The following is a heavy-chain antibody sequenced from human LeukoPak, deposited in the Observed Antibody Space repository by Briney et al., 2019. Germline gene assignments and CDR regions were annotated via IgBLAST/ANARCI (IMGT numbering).Heavy chain of an antibody. CDR2: IYHSGST. V-gene: IGHV4-30-2*01. D-gene: IGHD3-10*01. CDR1: GGSISSGGYS. CDR3: ARGGYYYGSGSEFDP. J-gene: IGHJ5*02. Sequence: TLSLTCAVSGGSISSGGYSWSWIRQPPGKGLEWIRYIYHSGSTYYNPSLKSRVTISVDRSKNQFSLKLSSVTAADTAVYYCARGGYYYGSGSEFDPWGQGTLVTVSS.